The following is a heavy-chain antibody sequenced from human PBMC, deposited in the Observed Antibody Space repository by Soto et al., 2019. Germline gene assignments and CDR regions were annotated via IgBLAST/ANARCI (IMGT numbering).Heavy chain of an antibody. CDR2: INAGNGNT. J-gene: IGHJ5*02. CDR3: ARGFHGGDPDWFDP. Sequence: ASVKVSCKASGYTFTSYAMHWVRQAPGQRLEWMGWINAGNGNTKYSQKFQGRVTITRDTSASTAYMELSSLRSEDTAVYYCARGFHGGDPDWFDPWGQGTLVTVSS. V-gene: IGHV1-3*01. D-gene: IGHD2-21*02. CDR1: GYTFTSYA.